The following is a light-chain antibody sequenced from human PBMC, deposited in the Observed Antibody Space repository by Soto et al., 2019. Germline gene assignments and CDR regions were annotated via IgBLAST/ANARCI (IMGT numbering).Light chain of an antibody. CDR2: AAS. V-gene: IGKV1-12*01. Sequence: DIQMTQSPSSVSASVGDRVTITCRASQSISGWLAWYQQKPGKAPKLLIYAASNLQSGVPSRFSGSGSGTDFTLTISSLQPEDFATYYCQLANSFPTTFGQGTKVEIK. J-gene: IGKJ1*01. CDR1: QSISGW. CDR3: QLANSFPTT.